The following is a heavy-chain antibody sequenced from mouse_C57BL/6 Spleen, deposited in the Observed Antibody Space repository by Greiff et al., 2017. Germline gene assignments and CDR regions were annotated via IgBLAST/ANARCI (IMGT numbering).Heavy chain of an antibody. CDR2: IYPSDSET. V-gene: IGHV1-61*01. CDR1: GYTFTSYW. D-gene: IGHD4-1*01. CDR3: ARGGKLGSFDY. Sequence: QVQLQQPGAELVRPGSSVKLSCKASGYTFTSYWMDWVKQRPGQGLEWIGNIYPSDSETHYNQKFKDKATLTVDKTSSTAYMQLSSLTSEYSAVYYCARGGKLGSFDYWGQGTTLTVSS. J-gene: IGHJ2*01.